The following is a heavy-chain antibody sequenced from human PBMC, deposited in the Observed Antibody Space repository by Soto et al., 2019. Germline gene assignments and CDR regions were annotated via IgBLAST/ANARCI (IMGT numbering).Heavy chain of an antibody. CDR3: AKDQWELMH. Sequence: GGSLRLSCAASGCPFRSSAMTWVRQTPGKGLEWVSSIDSAFATYYSDSLKGHFTISRDNSKNTVYLQMNSLRADDTAVYYCAKDQWELMHWGRGTLVNVSS. V-gene: IGHV3-23*05. CDR2: IDSAFAT. J-gene: IGHJ4*01. CDR1: GCPFRSSA. D-gene: IGHD1-26*01.